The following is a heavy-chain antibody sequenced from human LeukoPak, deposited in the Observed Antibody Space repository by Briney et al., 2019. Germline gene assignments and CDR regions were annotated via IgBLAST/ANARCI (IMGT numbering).Heavy chain of an antibody. J-gene: IGHJ1*01. D-gene: IGHD3-22*01. CDR1: GFTFSSYA. Sequence: PGGSLRLSCAASGFTFSSYAMSRVRQAPGKGLEWVSAISGSGGSTFYADSVKGRFTISRDNSKNTLYLQMNSLRAEDTAVYYCPKGGDSSGYLVYFQHWGQGTLVTVSS. V-gene: IGHV3-23*01. CDR2: ISGSGGST. CDR3: PKGGDSSGYLVYFQH.